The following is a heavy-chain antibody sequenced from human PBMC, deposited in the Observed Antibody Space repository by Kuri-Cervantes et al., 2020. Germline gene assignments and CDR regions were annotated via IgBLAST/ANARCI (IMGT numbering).Heavy chain of an antibody. J-gene: IGHJ4*02. V-gene: IGHV3-7*01. CDR2: IKQDGSET. CDR1: GFTFSSYW. Sequence: GESLKISCAASGFTFSSYWMSWVRQAPGKGLEWVANIKQDGSETYYVDSVKGRFTISRDNAKNSLYLQMNSLRAEDTAVYYCARDGADCSSTSCYGKDYWGQGTLVTVSS. CDR3: ARDGADCSSTSCYGKDY. D-gene: IGHD2-2*01.